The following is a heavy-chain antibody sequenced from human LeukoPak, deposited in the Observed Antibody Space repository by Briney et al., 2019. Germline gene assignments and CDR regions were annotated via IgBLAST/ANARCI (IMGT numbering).Heavy chain of an antibody. J-gene: IGHJ4*02. V-gene: IGHV3-23*01. CDR3: AKGRTVTAYYFDY. D-gene: IGHD4-17*01. Sequence: GGSLRLSCAASGFTFSSYAMSWVRQAPGKGLESVSAINGDGGNTYYADSVKGRFTVSRDNSKNTLYLQMDSLRAEDTAVYYCAKGRTVTAYYFDYWGQGTLVTVSS. CDR2: INGDGGNT. CDR1: GFTFSSYA.